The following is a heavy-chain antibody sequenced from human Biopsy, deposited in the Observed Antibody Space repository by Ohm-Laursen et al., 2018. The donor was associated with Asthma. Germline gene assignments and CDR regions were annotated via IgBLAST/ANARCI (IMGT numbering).Heavy chain of an antibody. CDR3: ARAVDYSHYYGIDV. J-gene: IGHJ6*02. CDR1: GYTFNSAG. Sequence: ASVKVSCKISGYTFNSAGITWVRQAPGQGLEWMGWFSVYNGNTKVAQKLQDRVTMITDTSTSTAYMELRSLRSDDTAVYFCARAVDYSHYYGIDVWGQRTTVTVS. V-gene: IGHV1-18*01. D-gene: IGHD3-10*01. CDR2: FSVYNGNT.